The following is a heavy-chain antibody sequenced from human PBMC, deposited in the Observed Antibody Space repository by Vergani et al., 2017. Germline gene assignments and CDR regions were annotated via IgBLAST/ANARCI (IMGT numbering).Heavy chain of an antibody. CDR2: ISSSSSYI. CDR3: ARDPIPSIAARRPSMFDP. V-gene: IGHV3-21*05. D-gene: IGHD6-6*01. Sequence: EVQLVESGGGLVQPGGSLRLSCAASGFTFSSYSMNWVRQAPGKGLEWVSYISSSSSYIYYADSVKGRFTISRDNAKNSLYLQMNSLRAEDTAVYYCARDPIPSIAARRPSMFDPWGQGTLVTVSS. CDR1: GFTFSSYS. J-gene: IGHJ5*02.